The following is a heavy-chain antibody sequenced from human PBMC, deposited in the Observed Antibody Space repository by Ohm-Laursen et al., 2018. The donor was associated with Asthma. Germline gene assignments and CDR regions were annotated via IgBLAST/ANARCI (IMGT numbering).Heavy chain of an antibody. D-gene: IGHD5-24*01. V-gene: IGHV3-30-3*01. J-gene: IGHJ5*02. CDR2: ISYDGSNK. CDR3: ARDRAEDIWFDP. Sequence: SLRLSCAASGFTFSSYAMHWVRQAPGKGLEWVAVISYDGSNKYYADSVKGRFTISRDNSKNTLYLQMNSLRAEDTAVYYCARDRAEDIWFDPWGQGTLVTVSS. CDR1: GFTFSSYA.